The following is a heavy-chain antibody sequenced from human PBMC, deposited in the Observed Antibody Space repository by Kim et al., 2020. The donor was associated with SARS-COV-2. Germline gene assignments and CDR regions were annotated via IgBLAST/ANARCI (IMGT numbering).Heavy chain of an antibody. D-gene: IGHD5-18*01. V-gene: IGHV1-46*01. CDR3: ARGRYSYGY. Sequence: GSTSYAQKFQGRVTMTRDTSTSPVYMELSSLRSEDTAVYYCARGRYSYGYWGQGTLVTVSS. CDR2: GST. J-gene: IGHJ4*02.